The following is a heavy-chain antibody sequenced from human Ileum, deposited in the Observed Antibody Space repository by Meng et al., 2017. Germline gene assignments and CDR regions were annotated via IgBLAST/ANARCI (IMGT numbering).Heavy chain of an antibody. Sequence: VHLVQSGGGLVQPGGSLRLACTASGFTFSSSWMYWVRQVPGKGLVWVSRIKYDGSITMYADFVKGRFTISRDNAKNTLYLQMNNLRAEDTAVYYCARSDWFDPWGQGTLVTVSS. V-gene: IGHV3-74*03. CDR2: IKYDGSIT. CDR1: GFTFSSSW. CDR3: ARSDWFDP. J-gene: IGHJ5*02.